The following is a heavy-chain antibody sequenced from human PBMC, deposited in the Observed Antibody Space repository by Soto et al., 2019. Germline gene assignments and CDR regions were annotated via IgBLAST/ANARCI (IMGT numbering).Heavy chain of an antibody. D-gene: IGHD1-26*01. CDR2: ISYDGSNK. J-gene: IGHJ6*02. Sequence: PGGSLRLSCAASGFTFSSYAMHWVRQAPGKGLEWVAVISYDGSNKYYADSVKGRFTISRDNSKNTLYLQMNSLRAEDTAVYYCARGSSTYYYYYGMDVWGQGTTVTSP. CDR3: ARGSSTYYYYYGMDV. CDR1: GFTFSSYA. V-gene: IGHV3-30-3*01.